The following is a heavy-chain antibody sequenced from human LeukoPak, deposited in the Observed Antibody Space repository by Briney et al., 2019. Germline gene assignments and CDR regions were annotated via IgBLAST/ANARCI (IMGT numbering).Heavy chain of an antibody. CDR1: GFTFSSYA. J-gene: IGHJ4*02. Sequence: PGGSLRLSCAASGFTFSSYAMHWVRQAPGKGLEWVAVISYDGSNKYYADSVKGRFTISRDNSKNTLYLQMNSLRAEDTAVYYCAKEDVGTTHYFDYWGQGTLVTVSS. D-gene: IGHD1-26*01. CDR3: AKEDVGTTHYFDY. V-gene: IGHV3-30*04. CDR2: ISYDGSNK.